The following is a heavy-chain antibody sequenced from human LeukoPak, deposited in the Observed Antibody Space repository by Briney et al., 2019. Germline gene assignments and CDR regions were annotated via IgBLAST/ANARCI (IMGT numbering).Heavy chain of an antibody. V-gene: IGHV3-23*01. Sequence: GGSLRLSCAGSGFTFSNSWMSWVRQAPGKGLEWVSAISGSGGSTYYADSVKGRFTISRDNSKNTLYLQMNSLRAEDTAVYYCAKDRGWERLKYFDYWGQGTLVTVSS. CDR3: AKDRGWERLKYFDY. CDR2: ISGSGGST. CDR1: GFTFSNSW. D-gene: IGHD1-26*01. J-gene: IGHJ4*02.